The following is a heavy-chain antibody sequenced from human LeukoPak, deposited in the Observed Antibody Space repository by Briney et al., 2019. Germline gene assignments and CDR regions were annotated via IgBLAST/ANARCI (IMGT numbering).Heavy chain of an antibody. CDR1: GFTFSSYD. V-gene: IGHV3-30*02. CDR3: AKGMTTGPRSVYHHMDV. J-gene: IGHJ6*03. D-gene: IGHD4-17*01. Sequence: GGSLRLSCAASGFTFSSYDMDWVRQAPGKGLEWVAFIRYDGSNKYYADSVKGRFTISRDNSKNTLYLQMHSLRAEDTAVYYCAKGMTTGPRSVYHHMDVWGKGTTVTVSS. CDR2: IRYDGSNK.